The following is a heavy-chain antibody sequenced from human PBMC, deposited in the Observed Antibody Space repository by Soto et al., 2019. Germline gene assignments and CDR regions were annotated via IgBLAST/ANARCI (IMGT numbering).Heavy chain of an antibody. CDR3: ESALWGVFGAVVYYYYGMDV. D-gene: IGHD3-16*01. CDR1: VGTFSSYA. V-gene: IGHV1-69*13. Sequence: SVKVSCKASVGTFSSYAISWVRQATGQGLEWMGGIIPIFGTANYAQKFQGRVTITADESGGTAYMELSSVRSEDRAVYYCESALWGVFGAVVYYYYGMDVWGQGTTVTVSS. J-gene: IGHJ6*02. CDR2: IIPIFGTA.